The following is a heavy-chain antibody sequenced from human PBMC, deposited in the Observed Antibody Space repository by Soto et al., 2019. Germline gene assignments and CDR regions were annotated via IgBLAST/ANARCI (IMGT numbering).Heavy chain of an antibody. CDR1: GISLTTSGEG. Sequence: QIALKESGPTLVKPTQTLTLTCTFSGISLTTSGEGVGWVRQPPGKGLEWVALVYGDGDKRYLTSLKSRLTITKDTSKNQVVLTMTNMDPVDTGTYCCAHNIGGDYVYGFDFWGQGTKVTVSS. V-gene: IGHV2-5*02. CDR2: VYGDGDK. J-gene: IGHJ3*01. D-gene: IGHD3-16*01. CDR3: AHNIGGDYVYGFDF.